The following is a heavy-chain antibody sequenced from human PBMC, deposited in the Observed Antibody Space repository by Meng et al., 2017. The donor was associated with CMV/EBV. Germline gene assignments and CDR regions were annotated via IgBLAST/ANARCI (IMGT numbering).Heavy chain of an antibody. D-gene: IGHD3-22*01. J-gene: IGHJ4*02. CDR3: ARLTYYDSSGFDY. Sequence: GGSLRLSCAASGFTFSSYSMNWVRQAPGKGLEWVSSISSSSSYIYYADSVKGRFTISRDNAKNSLYLQMNSLGAEDTAVYYCARLTYYDSSGFDYWGQGTLVTVSS. V-gene: IGHV3-21*01. CDR2: ISSSSSYI. CDR1: GFTFSSYS.